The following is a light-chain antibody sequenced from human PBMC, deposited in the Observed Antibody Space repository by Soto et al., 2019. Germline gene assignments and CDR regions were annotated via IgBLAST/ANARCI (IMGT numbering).Light chain of an antibody. Sequence: EIVMTQSPVTLSVSPRARATLSCRASQSVGSHLAWYQQRPGQAPRLLIYGASYRATGIPPRFSGSGSGTDFTLTISSLQSEDFAFYYGQQYDNWPPFTFGPGTKVDI. CDR3: QQYDNWPPFT. CDR1: QSVGSH. V-gene: IGKV3-15*01. J-gene: IGKJ3*01. CDR2: GAS.